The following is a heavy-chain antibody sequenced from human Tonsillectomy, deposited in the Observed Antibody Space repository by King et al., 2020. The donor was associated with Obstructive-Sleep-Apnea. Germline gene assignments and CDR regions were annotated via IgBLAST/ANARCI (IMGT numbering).Heavy chain of an antibody. CDR1: GGSISSYY. Sequence: LQLQESGPGLVKPSETLSLTCTVSGGSISSYYWSWIRQPAGKGLEWIGRIYTSGSTNYNPSLKSRVTMSVDTSKNQISLKLSSVTAADTAVYYCVRGKWLRSSDSFDFDYWGQGTLVTVSS. CDR2: IYTSGST. D-gene: IGHD5-12*01. V-gene: IGHV4-4*07. CDR3: VRGKWLRSSDSFDFDY. J-gene: IGHJ4*02.